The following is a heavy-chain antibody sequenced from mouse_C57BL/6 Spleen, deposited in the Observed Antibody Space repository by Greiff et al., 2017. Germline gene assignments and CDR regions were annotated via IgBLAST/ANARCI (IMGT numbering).Heavy chain of an antibody. CDR2: IYPGDGDT. V-gene: IGHV1-80*01. CDR3: AREGSSGAWFAY. Sequence: QVQLQQSGAELVKPGASVKISCKASGYAFSSYWMNWVKQRPGKGLEWIGQIYPGDGDTNYNGKFKGKATLTADKSSSTAYMQLSSLTSEDSAVYFCAREGSSGAWFAYWGQGTLVTVSA. CDR1: GYAFSSYW. D-gene: IGHD3-2*02. J-gene: IGHJ3*01.